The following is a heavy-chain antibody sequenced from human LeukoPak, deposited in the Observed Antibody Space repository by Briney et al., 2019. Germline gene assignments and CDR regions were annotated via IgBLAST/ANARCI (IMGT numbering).Heavy chain of an antibody. J-gene: IGHJ4*02. CDR1: GFVFSSYW. CDR3: ARGDDESLDH. V-gene: IGHV3-74*01. Sequence: GGSLRLSCAASGFVFSSYWMHWVRQAPGKGLVWVSRIYTDGSYTNYADSVKGRFTISRDNAKNTLSLHMNSLRVEDMAVYYCARGDDESLDHWGQGTLVTVSS. CDR2: IYTDGSYT. D-gene: IGHD3-16*01.